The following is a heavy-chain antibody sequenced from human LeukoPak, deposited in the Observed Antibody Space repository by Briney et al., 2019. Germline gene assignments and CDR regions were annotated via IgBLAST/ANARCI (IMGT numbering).Heavy chain of an antibody. V-gene: IGHV3-53*01. CDR1: GFTVSSNY. J-gene: IGHJ4*02. Sequence: GGSLRLSCAASGFTVSSNYMSWVRQAPGKGLEWVSVIYSGGSTYYADSVKGRFTISRDNSKDALYLEMNTLRAEDTAVYYCAKDQAPYRNFDYWGQGTLVTVST. CDR2: IYSGGST. CDR3: AKDQAPYRNFDY. D-gene: IGHD2-2*01.